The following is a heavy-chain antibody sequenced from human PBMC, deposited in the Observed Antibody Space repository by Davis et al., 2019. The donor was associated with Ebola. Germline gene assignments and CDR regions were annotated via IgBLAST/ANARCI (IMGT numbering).Heavy chain of an antibody. J-gene: IGHJ4*02. CDR3: ARDAGIAAAGTPDY. CDR1: GFTFSSYE. Sequence: PGGSLRLSCAASGFTFSSYEMNWVRQAPGKGLEWVSYISSSGSTIYYADSVKGRFTITRDNAKNSLYLQMNSLRAEDTAVYYCARDAGIAAAGTPDYWDQGTLVTVSS. CDR2: ISSSGSTI. V-gene: IGHV3-48*03. D-gene: IGHD6-13*01.